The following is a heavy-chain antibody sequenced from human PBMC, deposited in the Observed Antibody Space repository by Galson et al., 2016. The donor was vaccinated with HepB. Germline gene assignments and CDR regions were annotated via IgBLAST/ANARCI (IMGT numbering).Heavy chain of an antibody. CDR1: GGTFSNYA. J-gene: IGHJ2*01. CDR3: ARDMSRAHWHFDL. D-gene: IGHD5/OR15-5a*01. Sequence: SVKVSCKASGGTFSNYAISWVRQAPGQSLEWVGGIIPVLGTSDYAQNFEGRVTITADESTGTVYMELTNLRSDDTAVYYCARDMSRAHWHFDLWGRGTLVTVTS. CDR2: IIPVLGTS. V-gene: IGHV1-69*13.